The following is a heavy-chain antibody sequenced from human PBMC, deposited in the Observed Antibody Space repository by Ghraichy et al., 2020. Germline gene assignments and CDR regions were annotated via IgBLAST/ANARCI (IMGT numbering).Heavy chain of an antibody. J-gene: IGHJ4*02. D-gene: IGHD2-2*01. CDR3: ARDLSLAMPGGFDY. CDR2: SSSSSTYI. V-gene: IGHV3-21*01. CDR1: GFAFSTYS. Sequence: GGSLRLSCSASGFAFSTYSMNWLREAPGKGLEWVSTSSSSSTYIYYADSVKGRFTISRDNAKNSLYLQMNSLRADDTAVYYCARDLSLAMPGGFDYWGQGTLVTVS.